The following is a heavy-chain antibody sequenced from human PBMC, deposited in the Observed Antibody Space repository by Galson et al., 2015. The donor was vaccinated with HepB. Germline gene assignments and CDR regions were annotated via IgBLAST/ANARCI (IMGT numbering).Heavy chain of an antibody. J-gene: IGHJ4*02. V-gene: IGHV5-51*01. CDR3: ARGSDCSGGACYSSHFDY. D-gene: IGHD2-15*01. CDR1: GYDFSNFW. Sequence: KVSCKASGYDFSNFWIGWVRQMPGKGLEWVGIIYPGDSDTRYSPAFQGQVTFSVDRSLNTAYLEWSSLKSSDTPMFYCARGSDCSGGACYSSHFDYWGQGTLATVSS. CDR2: IYPGDSDT.